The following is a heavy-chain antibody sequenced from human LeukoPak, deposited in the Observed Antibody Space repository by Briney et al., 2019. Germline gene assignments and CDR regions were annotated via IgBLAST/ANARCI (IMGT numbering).Heavy chain of an antibody. V-gene: IGHV3-30*02. J-gene: IGHJ3*02. D-gene: IGHD1-26*01. CDR2: IRYDGSNK. Sequence: PGGSLRLSCAASGFTFSSYGMHWVRQAPGKGLEWVAFIRYDGSNKYYADSVKGRFTISRDNSENTLYLQMNSLRAEDSAIYYCAKAFRIVGIGNPDDAFDIWGQGTVVTVSS. CDR3: AKAFRIVGIGNPDDAFDI. CDR1: GFTFSSYG.